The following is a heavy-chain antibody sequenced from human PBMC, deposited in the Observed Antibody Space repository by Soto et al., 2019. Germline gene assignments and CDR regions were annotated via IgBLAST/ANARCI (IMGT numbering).Heavy chain of an antibody. D-gene: IGHD1-1*01. V-gene: IGHV4-4*07. J-gene: IGHJ6*02. CDR1: VDSITTYY. Sequence: LSLTCTVSVDSITTYYWNWIRQPAGKGLEWIGRIDASGNSNYNPSLNSRVTLSIDTSKKQFSLKLTSVSAADTAVYYCARFSNNWFQTGGMDVWGQGTTVTVSS. CDR2: IDASGNS. CDR3: ARFSNNWFQTGGMDV.